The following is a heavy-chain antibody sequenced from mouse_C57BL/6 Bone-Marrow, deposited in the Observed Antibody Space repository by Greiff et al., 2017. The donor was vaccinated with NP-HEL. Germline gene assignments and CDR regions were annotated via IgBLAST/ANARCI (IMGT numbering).Heavy chain of an antibody. CDR2: IYPGSGST. CDR3: ARRRGLIYYGIWFAY. J-gene: IGHJ3*01. V-gene: IGHV1-55*01. Sequence: QVQLQQPGAELVKPGASVKMSCKASGYTFTSYWITWVKQRPGQGLEWIGGIYPGSGSTNYNEKFKSKATLTVDTSSSTAYMQLSSLTSEDSAVYYCARRRGLIYYGIWFAYWGQGTLVTVSA. D-gene: IGHD2-1*01. CDR1: GYTFTSYW.